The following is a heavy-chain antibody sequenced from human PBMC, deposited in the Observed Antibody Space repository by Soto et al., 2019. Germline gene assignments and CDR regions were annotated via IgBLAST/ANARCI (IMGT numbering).Heavy chain of an antibody. V-gene: IGHV1-24*01. CDR1: GYTLTELS. Sequence: ASVKVSCKVSGYTLTELSMHWVRQAPGKGLERMGGFDPEDGETIYAQKFQGRVTMTEDTSTDTAYMELSSLRSEDTAVYYCAKSLGLLGAYDYWGQGTRVTVSS. J-gene: IGHJ4*02. CDR3: AKSLGLLGAYDY. CDR2: FDPEDGET. D-gene: IGHD3-10*01.